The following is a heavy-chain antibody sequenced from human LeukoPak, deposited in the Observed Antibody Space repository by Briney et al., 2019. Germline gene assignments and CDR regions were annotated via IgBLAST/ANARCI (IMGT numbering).Heavy chain of an antibody. V-gene: IGHV5-51*01. Sequence: GESLKISCKGSGYSFATYWIGWVRQMPGKGLEWMGIIYPGDSDTRYSPSFQGQVTISADKSISTAYLQWSSLKASDTAMYYCARQQLSDAFDIWGQGTMVTVSS. CDR2: IYPGDSDT. D-gene: IGHD5-18*01. J-gene: IGHJ3*02. CDR1: GYSFATYW. CDR3: ARQQLSDAFDI.